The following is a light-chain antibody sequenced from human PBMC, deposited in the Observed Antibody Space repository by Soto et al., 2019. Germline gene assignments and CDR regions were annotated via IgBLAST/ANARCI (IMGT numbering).Light chain of an antibody. CDR3: QQYGSSRT. CDR2: GTS. V-gene: IGKV3-20*01. Sequence: EIVLTQSPGTLSLSPGARATLSSGASQSVSSSYLAWYQQKPGQAPRLVIYGTSSRATGIPDRFSDSGSGTDFTLTISRLEPEDFAVYYCQQYGSSRTFGQGTKVEIK. CDR1: QSVSSSY. J-gene: IGKJ1*01.